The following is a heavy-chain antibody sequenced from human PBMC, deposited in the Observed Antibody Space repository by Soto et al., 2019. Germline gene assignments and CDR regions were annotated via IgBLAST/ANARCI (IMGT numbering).Heavy chain of an antibody. CDR1: RGYISTYY. D-gene: IGHD2-2*01. V-gene: IGHV4-59*01. Sequence: SGTLSLNFTFSRGYISTYYWSWIRQPPGKGLEWIGYINYSGRTNYNPSLKSRVTMSLDTSKNQFSLKLRSVTAADTALFYCARYAGSSWFDSWGQGNLVTVCS. CDR2: INYSGRT. J-gene: IGHJ5*01. CDR3: ARYAGSSWFDS.